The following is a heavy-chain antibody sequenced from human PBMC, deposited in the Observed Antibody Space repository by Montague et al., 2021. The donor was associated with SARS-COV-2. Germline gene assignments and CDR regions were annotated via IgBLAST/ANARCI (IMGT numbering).Heavy chain of an antibody. CDR1: GFTFSSYA. D-gene: IGHD3-22*01. V-gene: IGHV3-30*04. CDR3: AREGLGNYYDSSGYYPFDY. Sequence: SLRLSVAASGFTFSSYAMHWVRQAPGKGLEWVAVISYEGSNKYYVDSVKCRFTISRDNSKNTLYLQMNSLRAEDTAVYYCAREGLGNYYDSSGYYPFDYWGQGTLVTVSS. CDR2: ISYEGSNK. J-gene: IGHJ4*02.